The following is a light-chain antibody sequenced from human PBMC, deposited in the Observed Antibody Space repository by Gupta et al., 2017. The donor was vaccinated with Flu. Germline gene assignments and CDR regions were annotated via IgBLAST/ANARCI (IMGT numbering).Light chain of an antibody. V-gene: IGLV6-57*01. CDR1: SGSIVSSN. CDR3: QSFDYNNHWV. CDR2: VDN. J-gene: IGLJ3*02. Sequence: VTLSWTRSSGSIVSSNVQWYQHRPGRYPTTVLWVDNQRPCGVPDRFSGSIASSSTAASLTLSGLKAEAEADDFYQSFDYNNHWVFGGGTRLTVL.